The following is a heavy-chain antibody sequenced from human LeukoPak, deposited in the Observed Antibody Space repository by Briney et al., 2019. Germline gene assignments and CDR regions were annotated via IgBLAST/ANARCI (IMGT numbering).Heavy chain of an antibody. CDR3: ARDEYAYGDYSMLHY. Sequence: GGSLRLSCAASGFTFSDYYMSWLRQAPGKGLEWVSYISSSGSTIYYADSVKGRFTISRDNAKNSLYLQINSLRAEDTAVYYCARDEYAYGDYSMLHYWGQGTLVTVSS. CDR2: ISSSGSTI. J-gene: IGHJ4*02. D-gene: IGHD4-17*01. CDR1: GFTFSDYY. V-gene: IGHV3-11*01.